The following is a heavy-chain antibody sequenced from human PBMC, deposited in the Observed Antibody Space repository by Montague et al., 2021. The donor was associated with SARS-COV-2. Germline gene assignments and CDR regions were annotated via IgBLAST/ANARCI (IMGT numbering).Heavy chain of an antibody. D-gene: IGHD3-3*01. Sequence: SETLSLTWTVSGGSISSSSYYWGWIRQLPGKGLEWIGSIYYSGSTYYNPSLKSRVTISVDTSKNQFSLKLSSVTAADTAVYYCARQMGQSSIFGVVIQYYFDYWGQGTLVTVSS. CDR3: ARQMGQSSIFGVVIQYYFDY. CDR1: GGSISSSSYY. CDR2: IYYSGST. J-gene: IGHJ4*02. V-gene: IGHV4-39*01.